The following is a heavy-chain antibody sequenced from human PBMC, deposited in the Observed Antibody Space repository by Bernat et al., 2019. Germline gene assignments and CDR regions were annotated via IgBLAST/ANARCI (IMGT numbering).Heavy chain of an antibody. CDR3: ARDGAALYYYHGMDV. D-gene: IGHD6-25*01. J-gene: IGHJ6*02. CDR1: GFTFSSFG. V-gene: IGHV3-30*02. Sequence: QVHLVESGGGVVQPGGSLRLSCAASGFTFSSFGMHWVRQAPGKGLEWVALIRYDGSKKYYADSVKGQVTISRDNSKNMLYLQMNSLRAEDTAVYYCARDGAALYYYHGMDVWGRGTTVTVSS. CDR2: IRYDGSKK.